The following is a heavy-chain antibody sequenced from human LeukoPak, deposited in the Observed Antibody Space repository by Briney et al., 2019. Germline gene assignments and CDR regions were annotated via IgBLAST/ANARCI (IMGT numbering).Heavy chain of an antibody. D-gene: IGHD3-10*01. CDR3: AFDYASGSYLGFDY. J-gene: IGHJ4*02. V-gene: IGHV3-23*01. CDR1: GFTFSSYA. Sequence: PRGSLRLSCAASGFTFSSYAMSWVRQAPGKGLEWVSAISGSGGSTYYADSVKGRFTISRDNSKNTLYLQMNSLRAEDTAVYYCAFDYASGSYLGFDYWGQGTLVTVSS. CDR2: ISGSGGST.